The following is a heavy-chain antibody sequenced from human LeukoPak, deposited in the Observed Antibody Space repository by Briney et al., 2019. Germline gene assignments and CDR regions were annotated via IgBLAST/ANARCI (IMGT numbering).Heavy chain of an antibody. Sequence: GGSLRLSCAASGFTFSSYSMNWVRQAPGKGLEWVSSISSSSSYIYYADSVKGRFTISRDNAKNSLYLQMNSLRAEDTAVYYCARASFLSGSCGYWGQGTLVTVSS. CDR2: ISSSSSYI. J-gene: IGHJ4*02. CDR1: GFTFSSYS. CDR3: ARASFLSGSCGY. V-gene: IGHV3-21*01. D-gene: IGHD3-10*01.